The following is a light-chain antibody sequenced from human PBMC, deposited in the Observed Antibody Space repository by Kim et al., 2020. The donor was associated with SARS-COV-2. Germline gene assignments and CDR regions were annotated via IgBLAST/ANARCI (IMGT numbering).Light chain of an antibody. CDR2: ATS. Sequence: ATGGDTVTLTCRGNQGTSKYLAWYQQKPGKVPKLLIYATSALRSGVPSRFSGSGSGTDFTLTITSLQPEDVAVYYCQQCKDAPCTFGQGTKVDIK. CDR3: QQCKDAPCT. V-gene: IGKV1-27*01. J-gene: IGKJ1*01. CDR1: QGTSKY.